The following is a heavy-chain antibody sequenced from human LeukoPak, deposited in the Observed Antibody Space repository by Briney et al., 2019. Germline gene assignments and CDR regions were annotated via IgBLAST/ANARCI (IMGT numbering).Heavy chain of an antibody. CDR2: ISDDGSST. V-gene: IGHV3-74*01. CDR1: GFSFSSHW. CDR3: ASSPRWASYGNDIDY. J-gene: IGHJ4*02. D-gene: IGHD3-16*01. Sequence: GGSLRLSCAASGFSFSSHWVHWVRQAPGKGLVWVSRISDDGSSTSYADSVKGRFTISRGNAKNTLYLQMNSLRAEDTAVYYCASSPRWASYGNDIDYWGQGTLVTVSS.